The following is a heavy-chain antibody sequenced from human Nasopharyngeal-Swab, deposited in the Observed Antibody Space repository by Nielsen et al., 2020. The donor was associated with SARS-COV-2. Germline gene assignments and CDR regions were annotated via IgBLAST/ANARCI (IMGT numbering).Heavy chain of an antibody. CDR1: GFTFSSYW. Sequence: GESLKISCAASGFTFSSYWMSWVRQAPGKGLEWVANIKQDVGEKYYVDSVKGRFTISRDNAKHSLYLQMNSLRAEDTAVYYCARESSDFWSGYYENDAFDIWGQGTMVTVSS. D-gene: IGHD3-3*01. J-gene: IGHJ3*02. CDR2: IKQDVGEK. CDR3: ARESSDFWSGYYENDAFDI. V-gene: IGHV3-7*03.